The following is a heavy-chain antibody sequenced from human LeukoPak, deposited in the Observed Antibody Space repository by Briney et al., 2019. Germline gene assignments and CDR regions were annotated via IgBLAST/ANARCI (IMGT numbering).Heavy chain of an antibody. CDR1: GGSISSYY. Sequence: SETLSLTCTVPGGSISSYYWSWIRQPPGKGLEWIGYIYYSGSTNYNPSLKSRVTISVDTSKNQFSLKLSSVTAADTAVYYCARGVAAGTFYYYYYMDVWGKGTTVTISS. V-gene: IGHV4-59*01. CDR3: ARGVAAGTFYYYYYMDV. D-gene: IGHD6-13*01. J-gene: IGHJ6*03. CDR2: IYYSGST.